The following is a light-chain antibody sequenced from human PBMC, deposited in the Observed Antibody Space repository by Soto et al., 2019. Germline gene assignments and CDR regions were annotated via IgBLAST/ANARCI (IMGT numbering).Light chain of an antibody. J-gene: IGLJ1*01. Sequence: QSVLTQPASVSGSPVQSITISCTGTSSDIGAYNYVSWYRQHPGKAPKLMIYDVSNRPSGVSNRFSGSKSGNTASLTISGLQAEDEADYYCGSYTHNLTEVFGTGTKVTVL. V-gene: IGLV2-14*01. CDR3: GSYTHNLTEV. CDR2: DVS. CDR1: SSDIGAYNY.